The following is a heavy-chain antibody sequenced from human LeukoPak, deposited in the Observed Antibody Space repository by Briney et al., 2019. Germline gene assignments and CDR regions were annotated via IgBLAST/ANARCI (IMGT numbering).Heavy chain of an antibody. CDR1: GFTFSTNW. Sequence: GGSLRLSCAASGFTFSTNWMSWFRQAPGKGLEGLAKIKQEGSEKYYVDSVKGRFTISRDNAKNSLYLQMNSLRAEDTAVYYGARTCGGDCSPWGQGTLVTVSS. CDR2: IKQEGSEK. J-gene: IGHJ4*02. CDR3: ARTCGGDCSP. V-gene: IGHV3-7*01. D-gene: IGHD2-21*01.